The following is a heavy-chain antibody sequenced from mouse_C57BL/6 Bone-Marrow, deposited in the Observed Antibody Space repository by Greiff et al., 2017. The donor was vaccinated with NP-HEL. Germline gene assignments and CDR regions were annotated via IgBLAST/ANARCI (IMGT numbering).Heavy chain of an antibody. CDR2: IHPNSGST. Sequence: QVQLQQPGAELVKPGASVKLSCKASGYTFTSYWMHWVKQRPGQGLEWIGMIHPNSGSTNYNEKFKSKATLTVDKSSRPAYMQLSSLTSEDSAVYYCARRGGGSSPYWYFDVWGTGTTVTVSS. V-gene: IGHV1-64*01. CDR3: ARRGGGSSPYWYFDV. CDR1: GYTFTSYW. J-gene: IGHJ1*03. D-gene: IGHD1-1*01.